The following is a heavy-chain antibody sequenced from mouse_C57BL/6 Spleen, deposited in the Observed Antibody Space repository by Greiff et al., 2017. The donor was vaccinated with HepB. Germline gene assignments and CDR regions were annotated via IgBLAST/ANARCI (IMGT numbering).Heavy chain of an antibody. D-gene: IGHD1-3*01. J-gene: IGHJ4*01. V-gene: IGHV1-66*01. CDR1: GYSFTSYY. Sequence: QVQLQQSGPELVKPGASVKISCKASGYSFTSYYIHWVKQRPGQGLEWIGWIYPGSGNTKYNEKFKGKATLTADTSSSTAYMQLSSLTSEDSAVYYCASKVDRNFYYYAMDYWGQGTSVTVSS. CDR2: IYPGSGNT. CDR3: ASKVDRNFYYYAMDY.